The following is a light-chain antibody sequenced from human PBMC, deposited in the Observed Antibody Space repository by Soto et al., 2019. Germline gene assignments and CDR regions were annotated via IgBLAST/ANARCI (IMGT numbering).Light chain of an antibody. J-gene: IGLJ2*01. V-gene: IGLV2-14*01. CDR2: EVS. CDR1: SSDVGTYIY. Sequence: QSVLTQPPSASGSPGQSVTISCTGTSSDVGTYIYVSWYQQHPGKAPKLMIYEVSNRPSGISNRFSGSKSGNTASLTLSGLQAEDEADYYCSSYTSSSTLVFGGGTKLTVL. CDR3: SSYTSSSTLV.